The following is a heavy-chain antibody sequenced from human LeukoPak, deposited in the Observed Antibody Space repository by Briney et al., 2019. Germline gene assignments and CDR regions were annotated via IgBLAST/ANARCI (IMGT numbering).Heavy chain of an antibody. CDR3: AKDRGSYSIDY. J-gene: IGHJ4*02. V-gene: IGHV3-33*06. CDR1: GFPFSSYG. D-gene: IGHD1-26*01. Sequence: QSGGSLRLSCVASGFPFSSYGMHWVRQAPGKGLEWVAVIWSVGGAEYYADSVKGRFTISRDNSKNTLYLQMNSLRAEDTAVYYCAKDRGSYSIDYWGQGTLVTVSS. CDR2: IWSVGGAE.